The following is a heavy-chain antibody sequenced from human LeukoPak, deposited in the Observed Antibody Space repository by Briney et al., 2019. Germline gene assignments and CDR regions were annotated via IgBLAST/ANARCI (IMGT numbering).Heavy chain of an antibody. V-gene: IGHV1-8*03. Sequence: ASVKVSCKASGYTFTSYGISWVRQAPGQGLEWMGWMNPNSGNTGYAQKFQGRVTITRNTSISTAYMELSSLRSEDTAVYYCARNFHPGNWDYWGQGTLVTVSS. D-gene: IGHD1-14*01. J-gene: IGHJ4*02. CDR2: MNPNSGNT. CDR3: ARNFHPGNWDY. CDR1: GYTFTSYG.